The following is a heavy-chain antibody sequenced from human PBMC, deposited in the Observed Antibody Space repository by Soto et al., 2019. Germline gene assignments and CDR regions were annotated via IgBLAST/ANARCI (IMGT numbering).Heavy chain of an antibody. V-gene: IGHV3-23*01. J-gene: IGHJ5*02. D-gene: IGHD5-18*01. CDR2: ISGSGGST. CDR3: AKEGWLNWFDP. Sequence: XECLSLTCAASGFTFSSYAMSWFRQAPGKGMEWVSAISGSGGSTYYADSVKGRFTISRDNSKNTLYLQMNSLRAEDTAVYSCAKEGWLNWFDPWGQGTLVTVSS. CDR1: GFTFSSYA.